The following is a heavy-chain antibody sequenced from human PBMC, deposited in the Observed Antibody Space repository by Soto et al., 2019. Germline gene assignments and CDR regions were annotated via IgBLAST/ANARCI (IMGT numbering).Heavy chain of an antibody. D-gene: IGHD1-26*01. V-gene: IGHV4-31*02. CDR1: GASTVSHYH. CDR3: ALALGPTTGLDY. Sequence: QVQLQESGPGLVKPSQTLSLTCSVSGASTVSHYHWTWIRQPPVKGLEWMGYIVNSGTTFYNPSLTRRLSISMDTSGNHFSLELRSVTAADTAVYYCALALGPTTGLDYWGQGTLVTVSS. J-gene: IGHJ4*02. CDR2: IVNSGTT.